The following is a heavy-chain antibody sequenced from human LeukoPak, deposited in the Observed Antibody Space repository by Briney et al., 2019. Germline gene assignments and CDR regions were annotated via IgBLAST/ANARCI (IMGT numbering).Heavy chain of an antibody. D-gene: IGHD1-1*01. CDR3: VRDLSPVSDRNVWYDALDI. CDR1: GFTFSNYW. V-gene: IGHV3-74*01. Sequence: GGSLRLSCAASGFTFSNYWVHWVRQAPGKGLAWVSRINRDGSTTNYADSVKGRFTVSRDNAKNSLYLQLNSLRAEDTAIYYCVRDLSPVSDRNVWYDALDIWGQGTMVTVSS. CDR2: INRDGSTT. J-gene: IGHJ3*02.